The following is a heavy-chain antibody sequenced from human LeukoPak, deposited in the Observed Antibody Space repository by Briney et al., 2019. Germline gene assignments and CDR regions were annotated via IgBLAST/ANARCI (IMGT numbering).Heavy chain of an antibody. D-gene: IGHD3-10*01. V-gene: IGHV3-7*02. CDR2: IKQDGSEK. CDR1: GFTFSSYW. CDR3: AMSRVGRLSQLDY. J-gene: IGHJ4*02. Sequence: GGSLRLSCAASGFTFSSYWMSWVRQAPGKGLEWVANIKQDGSEKYYVDPVKGRFTISRDNAKNSLYLQMNSLRAEDTAVYYCAMSRVGRLSQLDYWGQGTLVAVSS.